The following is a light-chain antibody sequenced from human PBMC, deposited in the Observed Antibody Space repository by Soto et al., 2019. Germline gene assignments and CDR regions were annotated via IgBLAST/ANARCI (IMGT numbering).Light chain of an antibody. V-gene: IGLV2-11*01. J-gene: IGLJ1*01. CDR2: DVN. Sequence: QSALTQPRSVSGSPGQSVTIPCTGTSSDIGGYNYVSWYQQHPGKAPKVLIYDVNQRPSGVPDRFSSSKSGNTASLTISGLQPEDEADYYCYSYAGDVTFVFGRGTKVTVL. CDR3: YSYAGDVTFV. CDR1: SSDIGGYNY.